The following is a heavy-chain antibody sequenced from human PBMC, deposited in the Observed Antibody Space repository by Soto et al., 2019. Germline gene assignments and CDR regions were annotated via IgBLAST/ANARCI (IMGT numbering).Heavy chain of an antibody. CDR2: IIPIFGTA. CDR1: GGTFSSYA. Sequence: QVQLVQSGAEVKKPGSSVKVSCKASGGTFSSYAISWVRQAPGQGLEWMGGIIPIFGTANYAQKFQGRVTITADESTSTAYMELSRLRSEDTAVYYCARGIVFGDGYNLRYFQHWGHGTLVTVSS. V-gene: IGHV1-69*12. D-gene: IGHD5-12*01. J-gene: IGHJ1*01. CDR3: ARGIVFGDGYNLRYFQH.